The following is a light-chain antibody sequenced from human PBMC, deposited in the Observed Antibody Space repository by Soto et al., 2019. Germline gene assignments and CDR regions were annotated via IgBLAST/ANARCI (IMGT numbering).Light chain of an antibody. CDR2: DAS. CDR3: QQRSNWPT. Sequence: EIVLTQSPATLSLSPGERATLSCMASQSISFYLTWYQHKPGQAPRLLIYDASNRATGITARFSGSGYGTDFPLTISSLEPEDFAVYYCQQRSNWPTFGQGTRLEIK. CDR1: QSISFY. J-gene: IGKJ5*01. V-gene: IGKV3-11*01.